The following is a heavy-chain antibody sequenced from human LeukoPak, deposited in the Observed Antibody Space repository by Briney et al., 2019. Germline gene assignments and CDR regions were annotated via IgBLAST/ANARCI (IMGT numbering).Heavy chain of an antibody. CDR2: IYPGDSDT. Sequence: KPGVSLKIPCKGSGYSFTSYWIGWVRQMPGKGLEWMGIIYPGDSDTRYSPPFQGQVTISADKSISTAYLQWSSLKASDTAMYYCARHVLVDIVATTTVEDYGMDVWGQGTRVTVSS. J-gene: IGHJ6*02. CDR1: GYSFTSYW. CDR3: ARHVLVDIVATTTVEDYGMDV. D-gene: IGHD5-12*01. V-gene: IGHV5-51*01.